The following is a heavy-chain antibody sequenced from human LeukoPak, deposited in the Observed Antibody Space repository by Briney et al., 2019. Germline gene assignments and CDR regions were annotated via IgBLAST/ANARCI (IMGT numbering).Heavy chain of an antibody. V-gene: IGHV4-61*08. D-gene: IGHD2-21*02. CDR3: ARHVNRIGLGDCYFDY. CDR1: GGSISSGGYY. J-gene: IGHJ4*02. CDR2: IYYSGST. Sequence: PSETLSLTCTVSGGSISSGGYYWSWIRQHPGKGLEWIGYIYYSGSTNYNPSLKSRVTISVDTSKNQFSLKLSSVTAADTAVYYCARHVNRIGLGDCYFDYWGQGTLVTVSS.